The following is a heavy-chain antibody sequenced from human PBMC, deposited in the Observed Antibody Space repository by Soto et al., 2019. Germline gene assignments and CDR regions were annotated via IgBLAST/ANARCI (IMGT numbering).Heavy chain of an antibody. V-gene: IGHV1-3*02. CDR2: GSAGNGNT. D-gene: IGHD6-19*01. CDR1: GYTFTSYA. Sequence: QVQLVQSGAEVKKPGASVKVSCKASGYTFTSYAMHWVRQAPGQRLEWMGWGSAGNGNTKYSQEFQGRVTITRDTSASTAYIELSGLRSEDMAVYYCAREMNPGIAVAGTLGYWGQGTLVTVSS. CDR3: AREMNPGIAVAGTLGY. J-gene: IGHJ4*02.